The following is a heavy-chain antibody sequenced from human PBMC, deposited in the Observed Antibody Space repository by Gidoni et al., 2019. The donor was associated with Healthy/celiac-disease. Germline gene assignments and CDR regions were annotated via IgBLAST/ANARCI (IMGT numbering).Heavy chain of an antibody. CDR3: ARGGLGMGSAFDI. CDR2: ISYDGSNK. V-gene: IGHV3-30*01. Sequence: QVQLLESGGGVVQPGRSLRLSCAAAGFTFSSYAMHWVRQAPGKGLEWVAVISYDGSNKYYADSVKGRFTISRDNSKNTLYLQMNSLRAEDTAVYYCARGGLGMGSAFDIWGQGTMVTVSS. CDR1: GFTFSSYA. D-gene: IGHD5-12*01. J-gene: IGHJ3*02.